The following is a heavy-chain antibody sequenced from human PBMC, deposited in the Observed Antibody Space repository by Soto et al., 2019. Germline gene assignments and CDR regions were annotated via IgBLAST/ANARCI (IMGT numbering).Heavy chain of an antibody. D-gene: IGHD3-3*01. J-gene: IGHJ4*02. Sequence: GGSLRLSCAASGFTFSSYAMSWIRQAPGKGLEWVSAISGSGGSTYYADSVKGRFTISRDNSKNTLYLQMNSLRAEDTAVYYCAKRPTFWSGYYMGAYWGQGTLVTVSS. CDR3: AKRPTFWSGYYMGAY. CDR1: GFTFSSYA. V-gene: IGHV3-23*01. CDR2: ISGSGGST.